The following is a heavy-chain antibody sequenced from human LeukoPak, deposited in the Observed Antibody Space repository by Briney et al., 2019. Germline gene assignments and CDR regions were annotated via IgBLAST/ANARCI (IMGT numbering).Heavy chain of an antibody. CDR2: IHHSGST. J-gene: IGHJ5*02. D-gene: IGHD3-3*01. Sequence: PSETLSLTCTVSGYSISSGSYWGWIRQPPGKGLEWIGSIHHSGSTYYNPSLKSRVTISVDASKNQLSLKLSSVTAADTAVYYCARHVIIHWFDPWGQGTLVTVSS. CDR3: ARHVIIHWFDP. CDR1: GYSISSGSY. V-gene: IGHV4-38-2*02.